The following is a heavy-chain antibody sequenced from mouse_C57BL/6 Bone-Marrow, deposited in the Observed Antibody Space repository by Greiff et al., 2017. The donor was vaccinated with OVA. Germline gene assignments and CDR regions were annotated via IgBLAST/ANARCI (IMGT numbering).Heavy chain of an antibody. D-gene: IGHD1-1*01. Sequence: QVQLQQSGPELVKPGASVKISCKASGYSFTSYYIHWVKQRPGQGLEWIGWIYPGSGNTKYNEKFKGKATLTADTSSSTAYMQLSSLTSEDSAVYYCAEYYGSSYYYAMDYWGQGTSVTVSS. V-gene: IGHV1-66*01. CDR2: IYPGSGNT. J-gene: IGHJ4*01. CDR3: AEYYGSSYYYAMDY. CDR1: GYSFTSYY.